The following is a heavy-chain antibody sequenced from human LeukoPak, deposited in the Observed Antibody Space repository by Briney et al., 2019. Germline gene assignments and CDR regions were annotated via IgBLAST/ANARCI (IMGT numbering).Heavy chain of an antibody. D-gene: IGHD2-8*01. V-gene: IGHV4-34*01. CDR2: INHSGST. Sequence: PSETLSLTCAVYGGSFSGYYWSWIRQPPGKGLEWIGEINHSGSTNYNPSLKSRVTISVDTSKNQFSLKLSSVTAADTAVYYCARFSRHYCTNGVCYFNYFDYWGQGTLVTVSS. CDR3: ARFSRHYCTNGVCYFNYFDY. J-gene: IGHJ4*02. CDR1: GGSFSGYY.